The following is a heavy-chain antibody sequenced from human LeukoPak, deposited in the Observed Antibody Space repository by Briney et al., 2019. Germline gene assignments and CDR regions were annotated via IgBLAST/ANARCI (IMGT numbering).Heavy chain of an antibody. V-gene: IGHV3-66*03. Sequence: GGSLRLSCAVSGFIVSDYYMSWVRAAPGKGLEGVVLIRASVEASYAAFARSRFAISREESENTLYLQMNSLRVEDTAVYFCARDRAANQDWVEFDPWSQGTPVIVSS. J-gene: IGHJ5*02. CDR3: ARDRAANQDWVEFDP. D-gene: IGHD3/OR15-3a*01. CDR2: IRASVEA. CDR1: GFIVSDYY.